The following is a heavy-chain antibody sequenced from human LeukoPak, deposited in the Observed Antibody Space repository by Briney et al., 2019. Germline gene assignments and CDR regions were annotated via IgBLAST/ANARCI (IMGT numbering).Heavy chain of an antibody. Sequence: GGSLRLSCAASGFNFNDYGMSWVRQVLGKRLEWVSGINWNGDDTNYADSVKGRFTISRDNSKNTLYLQMNSLRAEDTAVYYCAKDYIVVVPAAIKYFQHWGQGTLVTVSS. CDR2: INWNGDDT. CDR1: GFNFNDYG. J-gene: IGHJ1*01. V-gene: IGHV3-20*04. D-gene: IGHD2-2*02. CDR3: AKDYIVVVPAAIKYFQH.